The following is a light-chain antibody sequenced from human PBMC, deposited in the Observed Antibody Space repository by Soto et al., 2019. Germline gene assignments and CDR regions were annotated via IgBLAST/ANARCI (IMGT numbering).Light chain of an antibody. CDR1: NMGSKS. CDR2: YDS. CDR3: QVWDSSSDHPGV. V-gene: IGLV3-21*04. Sequence: SYELTQPASVSVAPGKTARITCGGNNMGSKSVHWYQQKPGQATVLVIFYDSARPSGIPERFSGSNSGNTATMTISRGEAGDAADYYCQVWDSSSDHPGVFGTGTQLTVL. J-gene: IGLJ1*01.